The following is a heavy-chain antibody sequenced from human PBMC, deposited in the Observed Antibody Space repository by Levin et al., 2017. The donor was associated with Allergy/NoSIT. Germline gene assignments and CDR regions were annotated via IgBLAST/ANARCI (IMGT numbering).Heavy chain of an antibody. D-gene: IGHD4-17*01. V-gene: IGHV3-48*01. CDR1: GFTFSSYS. CDR3: AREYYGDTRGLVY. J-gene: IGHJ4*02. Sequence: PGGSLRLSCAASGFTFSSYSMNWVRQAPGKGLEWVSYISSSSSTIYYADSVKGRFTISRDNAKNSLYLQMNSLRAEDTAVYYCAREYYGDTRGLVYWGQGTLVTVSS. CDR2: ISSSSSTI.